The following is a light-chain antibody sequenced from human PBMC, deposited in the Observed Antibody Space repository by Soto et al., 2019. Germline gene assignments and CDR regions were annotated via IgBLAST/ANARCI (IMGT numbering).Light chain of an antibody. CDR1: SSDVGGYNF. V-gene: IGLV2-11*01. CDR2: DVS. CDR3: FSYAGSYTLWV. J-gene: IGLJ3*02. Sequence: QSVLTQPRSVSGSPGQSVAISCTGTSSDVGGYNFVSWYQQHPGKAPKLIIYDVSKRPSGVPDRFSGSKSGNTASLTLSGLQAEDEADYYCFSYAGSYTLWVFGGGTKLTVL.